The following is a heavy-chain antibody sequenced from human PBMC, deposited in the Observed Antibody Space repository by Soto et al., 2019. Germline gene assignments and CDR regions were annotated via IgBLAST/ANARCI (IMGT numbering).Heavy chain of an antibody. D-gene: IGHD6-6*01. Sequence: QVQLVESGGGVVQPGRSLRLSCAASGFTFSSYGMHWVRQAPGKGLEWVAVISYDGSNKYYADSVKGRFTISRDNSKNTLYLQMNSLRAEDTAVYYCAKGRPSIAARPGYFDYCGQGTLVTFSS. CDR3: AKGRPSIAARPGYFDY. CDR1: GFTFSSYG. V-gene: IGHV3-30*18. CDR2: ISYDGSNK. J-gene: IGHJ4*02.